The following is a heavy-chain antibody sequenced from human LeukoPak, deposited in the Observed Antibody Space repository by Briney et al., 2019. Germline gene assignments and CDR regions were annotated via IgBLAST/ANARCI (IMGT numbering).Heavy chain of an antibody. V-gene: IGHV4-59*01. J-gene: IGHJ4*02. D-gene: IGHD6-13*01. CDR3: ARAMGGAGTVTDY. CDR2: IHYTEHS. Sequence: PSETLSLTCTVSGASIATYFWSWIRQPPGKGLEWIAYIHYTEHSNYNPSLKSRVTLSVDTSKNQVSLMLASVTAADTAVYYCARAMGGAGTVTDYWGQGTLVTVSS. CDR1: GASIATYF.